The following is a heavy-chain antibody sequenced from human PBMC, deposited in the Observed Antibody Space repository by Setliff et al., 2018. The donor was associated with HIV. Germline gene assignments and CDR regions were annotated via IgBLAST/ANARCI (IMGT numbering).Heavy chain of an antibody. D-gene: IGHD2-15*01. CDR3: AGAVPRSGQGTFDY. J-gene: IGHJ4*02. V-gene: IGHV4-34*01. CDR1: GESFNTYF. CDR2: INHSGST. Sequence: SETLSLTCAVYGESFNTYFWSWIRQPPGKGLEWIGQINHSGSTNYNPSLRSRVTISIGTSKNQFSLKLSSVTAADTAVYYCAGAVPRSGQGTFDYWGQGILVTVSS.